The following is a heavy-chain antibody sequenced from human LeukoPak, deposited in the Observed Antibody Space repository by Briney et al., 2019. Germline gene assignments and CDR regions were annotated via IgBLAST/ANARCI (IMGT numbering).Heavy chain of an antibody. J-gene: IGHJ4*02. Sequence: KPGRSLRLSCTASGFTFGDYARSWFRQAPGKGLEWVGFIRSKAYGGTTEYAASVTGRFTISRDDSKSIAHQQMNSLKTEDTAVYSCTRGLIGHDFWSGYYPYNFADWRQRTLGTVSS. D-gene: IGHD3-3*01. CDR3: TRGLIGHDFWSGYYPYNFAD. CDR2: IRSKAYGGTT. CDR1: GFTFGDYA. V-gene: IGHV3-49*05.